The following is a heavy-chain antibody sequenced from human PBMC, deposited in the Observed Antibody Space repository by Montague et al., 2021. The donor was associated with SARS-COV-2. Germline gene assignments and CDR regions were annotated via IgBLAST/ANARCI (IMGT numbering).Heavy chain of an antibody. CDR2: INHSGST. Sequence: SETLSLTCAVYGGSFSGYYWSWIRQPPGKGLEWIGEINHSGSTNYNPSLKSRVTISVDTSKNQFSLKLSSVTAADTAVYYCARGRPVPQFLRTYSISWYWFDPWGQGTLVTVSS. D-gene: IGHD6-13*01. CDR3: ARGRPVPQFLRTYSISWYWFDP. V-gene: IGHV4-34*01. CDR1: GGSFSGYY. J-gene: IGHJ5*02.